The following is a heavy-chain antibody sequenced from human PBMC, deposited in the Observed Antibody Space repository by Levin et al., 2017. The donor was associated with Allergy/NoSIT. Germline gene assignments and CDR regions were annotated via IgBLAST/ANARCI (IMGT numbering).Heavy chain of an antibody. J-gene: IGHJ3*01. V-gene: IGHV4-61*01. CDR2: IYYSGST. CDR3: AREPNAFDL. CDR1: GGSVHSGSYY. Sequence: SPTLSLPCTVSGGSVHSGSYYWRWIRQPPGKGLEWIGYIYYSGSTNYNPSLKSRVSMSVDTSNNQFSLRLTSVTAADTAMYYCAREPNAFDLWGQGTMVTVSS.